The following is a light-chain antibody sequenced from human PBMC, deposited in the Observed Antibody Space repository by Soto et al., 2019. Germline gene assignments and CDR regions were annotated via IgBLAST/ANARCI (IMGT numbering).Light chain of an antibody. Sequence: DIQMTQSPSSVSASVGDRFAITCRASHGISSWLAWYQQKPGKAPKLLIHSASTLQSGVPSRFSGRGSGTDFSLTISSLQPEDFATYFCQQANSFPLTFGGGTKVDIK. CDR2: SAS. J-gene: IGKJ4*01. CDR3: QQANSFPLT. CDR1: HGISSW. V-gene: IGKV1-12*01.